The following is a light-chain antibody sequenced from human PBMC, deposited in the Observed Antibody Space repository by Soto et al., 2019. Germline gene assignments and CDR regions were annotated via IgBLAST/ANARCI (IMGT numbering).Light chain of an antibody. CDR2: EVS. J-gene: IGLJ1*01. V-gene: IGLV2-14*03. CDR1: CSDIGSYKH. Sequence: QSALTQPVSVSGSPGQSVTISCTGTCSDIGSYKHVSWYQQYPGKAPKLMIYEVSDRPSGVSNRFSGSKSGNTASLTISGLQAEDEADYYCSSYASSRADVFGTGTKLTVL. CDR3: SSYASSRADV.